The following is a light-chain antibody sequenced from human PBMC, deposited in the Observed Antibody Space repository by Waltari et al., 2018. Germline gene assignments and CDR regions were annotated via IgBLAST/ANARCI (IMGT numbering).Light chain of an antibody. CDR3: QQSYSTPT. V-gene: IGKV1-39*01. Sequence: DIQMTQSPSSLSASVGDRVTIHCRASQSISSYLNWYQQKPGKAPKLLIYAASSLQSGVPSRFSGSGSGTDFTLTISSLQPEDFATYYCQQSYSTPTFGQGTKLEIK. J-gene: IGKJ2*01. CDR1: QSISSY. CDR2: AAS.